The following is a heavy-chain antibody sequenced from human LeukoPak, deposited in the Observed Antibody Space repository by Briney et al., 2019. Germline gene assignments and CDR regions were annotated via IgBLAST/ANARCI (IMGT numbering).Heavy chain of an antibody. D-gene: IGHD2-2*01. V-gene: IGHV3-23*01. CDR3: AKTPGVVVPAAIDI. J-gene: IGHJ3*02. CDR2: ISGSGGST. Sequence: ISGSGGSTYYADSVKGRFTISRDNSKNTLYLQMNSLRAEDTAVYYCAKTPGVVVPAAIDIWGQGTMVTVSS.